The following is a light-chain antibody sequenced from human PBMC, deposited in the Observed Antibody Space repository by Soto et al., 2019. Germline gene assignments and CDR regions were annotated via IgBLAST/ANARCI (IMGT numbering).Light chain of an antibody. J-gene: IGLJ2*01. V-gene: IGLV2-14*01. Sequence: QSALTQPASVSGSPGQSITISCTGTSSDVGAYNYVSWYQQHPGKAPKLMIYEVSYRPSGVSDRFSGSRSGNTASLTISGLQAEDESDYYCSSYAGSDIFVFGGGTKLTVL. CDR3: SSYAGSDIFV. CDR1: SSDVGAYNY. CDR2: EVS.